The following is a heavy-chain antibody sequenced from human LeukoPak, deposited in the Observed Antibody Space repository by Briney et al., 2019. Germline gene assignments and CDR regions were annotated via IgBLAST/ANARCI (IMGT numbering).Heavy chain of an antibody. CDR3: AREGGFWRPLDY. D-gene: IGHD3-3*01. Sequence: NSSETLSLTCGVSGGSVSSTNWWTWIRQPPGKGLEWIGEVHLDGKANFNPSLKSRLTMSVDLSENHVSLKLTSVTAADTAVYYCAREGGFWRPLDYSGQGTLVTVSS. CDR1: GGSVSSTNW. V-gene: IGHV4-4*02. J-gene: IGHJ4*02. CDR2: VHLDGKA.